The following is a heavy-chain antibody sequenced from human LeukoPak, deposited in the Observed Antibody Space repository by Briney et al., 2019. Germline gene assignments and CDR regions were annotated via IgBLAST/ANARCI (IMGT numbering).Heavy chain of an antibody. CDR3: ARDNDFWSGYPPTYYYMDV. CDR1: GFTFSTYA. Sequence: GGSLRLSCAASGFTFSTYAMSWVRQAPGKGLEWVSYISSSSSTIYYADSVKGRFTISRDNAKNSLYLQMNSLRAEDTAVYYCARDNDFWSGYPPTYYYMDVWGKGTTVTVSS. CDR2: ISSSSSTI. V-gene: IGHV3-48*01. J-gene: IGHJ6*03. D-gene: IGHD3-3*01.